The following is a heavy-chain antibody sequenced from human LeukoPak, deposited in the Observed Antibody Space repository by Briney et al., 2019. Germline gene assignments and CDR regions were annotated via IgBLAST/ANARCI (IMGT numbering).Heavy chain of an antibody. CDR1: GFTFSSYA. CDR3: ARTFMGATVFRDAFDI. Sequence: PGGSLRLSCAASGFTFSSYAMHWVRQAPGKGLEWVAVISYDGSNKYYADSVKGRFTISRDNSKNTLYLQMNSLRAEDTAVYYCARTFMGATVFRDAFDIWGQGTMVTVSS. CDR2: ISYDGSNK. D-gene: IGHD1-26*01. V-gene: IGHV3-30-3*01. J-gene: IGHJ3*02.